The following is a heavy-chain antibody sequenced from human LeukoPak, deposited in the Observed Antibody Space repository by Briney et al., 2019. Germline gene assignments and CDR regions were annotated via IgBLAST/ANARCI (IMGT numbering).Heavy chain of an antibody. CDR3: SKASIQEYYFDY. CDR2: ISWNSGSI. J-gene: IGHJ4*02. V-gene: IGHV3-9*01. D-gene: IGHD5-18*01. Sequence: GGSLRLSCAASGFTFDDYAMHWVRQAPGKGLEWVSGISWNSGSIGYADSVRGRFTISRDNAKNSLYLQMNSLRAEDTAFYYCSKASIQEYYFDYWGQGTLVTVSS. CDR1: GFTFDDYA.